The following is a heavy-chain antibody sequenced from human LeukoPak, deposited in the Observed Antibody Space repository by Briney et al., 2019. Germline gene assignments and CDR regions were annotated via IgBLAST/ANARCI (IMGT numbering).Heavy chain of an antibody. V-gene: IGHV1-69*05. Sequence: APVKLSCTAAGGTFTTYAITRVRQAPGPGREWRGRIIPISGTANYAQKFQSRVTITTYESTSTASMELSGLRSEDTAVYYCVPPPYSSGYYSDDWGQGTLVTVSS. CDR2: IIPISGTA. CDR1: GGTFTTYA. J-gene: IGHJ4*02. D-gene: IGHD3-22*01. CDR3: VPPPYSSGYYSDD.